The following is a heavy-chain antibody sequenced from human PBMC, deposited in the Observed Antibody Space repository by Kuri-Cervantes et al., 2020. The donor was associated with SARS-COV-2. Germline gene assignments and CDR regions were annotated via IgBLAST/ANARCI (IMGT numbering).Heavy chain of an antibody. Sequence: GGSLRLSCAASGFTFSSYSMNWVRQAPGKGLEWVSFISSSSGYIYYADSVKGRFTISRDNAKNSLYLQMNSLRAEDTAVYYCARGLRGNGMDVWGQGTTVTVSS. J-gene: IGHJ6*02. CDR1: GFTFSSYS. V-gene: IGHV3-21*01. CDR2: ISSSSGYI. CDR3: ARGLRGNGMDV.